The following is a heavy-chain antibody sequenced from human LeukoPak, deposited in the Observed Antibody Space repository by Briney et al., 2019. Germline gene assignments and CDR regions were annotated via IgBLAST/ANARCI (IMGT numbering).Heavy chain of an antibody. J-gene: IGHJ6*04. CDR1: GFSFSDYW. CDR2: TKTDGSVT. V-gene: IGHV3-74*01. Sequence: PGGSLTLSCAASGFSFSDYWMVWVRQAPGKGLVWVSNTKTDGSVTNYADSVKGRSTISRDNAKNTLYLQMNSLRAEDTAVYYCGRDNNYKVDVWGKGTTVTVSS. CDR3: GRDNNYKVDV. D-gene: IGHD4-11*01.